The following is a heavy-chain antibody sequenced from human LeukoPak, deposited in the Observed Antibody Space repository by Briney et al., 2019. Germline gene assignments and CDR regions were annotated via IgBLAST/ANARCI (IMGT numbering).Heavy chain of an antibody. CDR1: GFTFSSYG. D-gene: IGHD3-22*01. J-gene: IGHJ4*02. V-gene: IGHV3-33*01. Sequence: GGSLRLSCAASGFTFSSYGMHWVRQAPGKGLEWVAVIWYDGSNKYYADSVKGRFTISRDNSKNTLYPQLNSLRAEDTAVYYCARAVGVTMIVAWGQGTLVTVSS. CDR2: IWYDGSNK. CDR3: ARAVGVTMIVA.